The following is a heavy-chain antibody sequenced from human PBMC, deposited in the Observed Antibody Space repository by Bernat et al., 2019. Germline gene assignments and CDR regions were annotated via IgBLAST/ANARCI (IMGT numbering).Heavy chain of an antibody. CDR2: INCNGGST. V-gene: IGHV3-20*04. J-gene: IGHJ2*01. Sequence: EVQLVESGGGVVRPGGSLRLSCAASGFTFDDYGMSWVRQAPGKGLEWVSGINCNGGSTGYADSVKGRFTISRDNAKNSLYLQMNSLRAEDTALYYCARVPIAASNTWYFDLWGRGTLVTVSS. CDR1: GFTFDDYG. D-gene: IGHD6-13*01. CDR3: ARVPIAASNTWYFDL.